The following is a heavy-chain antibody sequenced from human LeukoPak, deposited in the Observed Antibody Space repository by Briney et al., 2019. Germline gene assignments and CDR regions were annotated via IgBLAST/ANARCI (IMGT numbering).Heavy chain of an antibody. CDR1: GFTFSTYN. Sequence: GGSLGLSCAASGFTFSTYNMNWVRQAPGKGLEWVAYISSASITIYYADSVKGRFTISRDNAKNSLYLQMNSLRAEDTAVYYCARVVYSSSFHFDYWGQGTLVTVSS. D-gene: IGHD6-6*01. CDR2: ISSASITI. J-gene: IGHJ4*02. CDR3: ARVVYSSSFHFDY. V-gene: IGHV3-48*01.